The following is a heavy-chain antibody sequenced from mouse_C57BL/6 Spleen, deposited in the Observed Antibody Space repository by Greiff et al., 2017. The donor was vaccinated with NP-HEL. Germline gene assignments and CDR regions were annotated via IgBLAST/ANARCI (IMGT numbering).Heavy chain of an antibody. CDR3: ARGAYYDSHGWFAY. J-gene: IGHJ3*01. V-gene: IGHV1-84*01. CDR1: GYTFTDYY. Sequence: LQESGPELVKPGASVKISCKASGYTFTDYYINWVKQRPGQGLEWIGWIYPGDGNTKYNEKFKGKATLTVDTSSSTACMQLSSLTSEDSAVYFCARGAYYDSHGWFAYWGQGTLVTVSA. CDR2: IYPGDGNT. D-gene: IGHD2-4*01.